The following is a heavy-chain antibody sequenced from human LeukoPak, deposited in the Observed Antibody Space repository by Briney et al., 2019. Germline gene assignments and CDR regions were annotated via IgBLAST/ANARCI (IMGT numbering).Heavy chain of an antibody. J-gene: IGHJ6*02. CDR2: ISWNSGSI. Sequence: PGGSLRLSCAASGFTFDDYAMHWVRQAPGKGLEWVSGISWNSGSIGYADSVKGRFTISRDNAKNSLYLQMNSLRAEDTALYYCLGMDVWGQGTTVTVSS. V-gene: IGHV3-9*01. CDR1: GFTFDDYA. CDR3: LGMDV.